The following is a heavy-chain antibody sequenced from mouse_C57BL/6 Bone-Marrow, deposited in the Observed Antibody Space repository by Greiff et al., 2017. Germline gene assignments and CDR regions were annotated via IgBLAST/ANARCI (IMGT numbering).Heavy chain of an antibody. CDR2: ISSGGDYI. J-gene: IGHJ4*01. CDR3: TREGVSYYYGSSYAMDY. CDR1: GFTFSSYA. D-gene: IGHD1-1*01. V-gene: IGHV5-9-1*02. Sequence: EVKLMESGEGLVKPGGSLKLSCAASGFTFSSYAMSWVRQTPEKRLEWVAYISSGGDYIYYADTVKGRFTISRDNARNTLYLQMSSLKSEDTAMYYCTREGVSYYYGSSYAMDYWGQGTSVTVSS.